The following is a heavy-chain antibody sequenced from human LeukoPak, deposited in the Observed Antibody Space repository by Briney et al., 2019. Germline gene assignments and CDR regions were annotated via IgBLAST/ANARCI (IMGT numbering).Heavy chain of an antibody. CDR2: ISGGGSSA. CDR3: ATHCSSTTCYAY. V-gene: IGHV3-23*01. D-gene: IGHD2-2*01. Sequence: GGSLRLSCAASGFTFSNFAMSWVRQAPGKGLEWVSAISGGGSSAYYVDFVKGRFTISRDNAKHALYMQMNSLRAEDTAVYYCATHCSSTTCYAYWGQGTLVTVSS. CDR1: GFTFSNFA. J-gene: IGHJ4*02.